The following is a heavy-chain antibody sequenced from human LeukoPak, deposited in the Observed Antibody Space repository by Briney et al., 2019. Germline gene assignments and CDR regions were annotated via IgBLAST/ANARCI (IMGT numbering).Heavy chain of an antibody. D-gene: IGHD6-13*01. Sequence: SVKVSCKASGGTFSSYAISWVRQAPGQGLEWMGGIIPIFGTANYAQKFQGRVTITADESTSTAYMELSSLRSEDTAVYYCAREDRAAAGTSFDYWGQGTLVTVFS. CDR2: IIPIFGTA. CDR3: AREDRAAAGTSFDY. V-gene: IGHV1-69*01. J-gene: IGHJ4*02. CDR1: GGTFSSYA.